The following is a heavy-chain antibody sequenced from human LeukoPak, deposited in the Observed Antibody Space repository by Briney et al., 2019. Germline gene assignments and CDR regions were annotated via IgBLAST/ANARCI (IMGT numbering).Heavy chain of an antibody. CDR1: GFTFSSYW. J-gene: IGHJ4*02. CDR3: ARDRGYSYGYYFDY. Sequence: GGSLRLSCAASGFTFSSYWMSWVRQAPGKGLEWVANIKQDGSEKYYVDSVKGRITISRDNAKNSLYLQMNSLRAEDTAVYYCARDRGYSYGYYFDYWGQGTLATVSS. CDR2: IKQDGSEK. V-gene: IGHV3-7*01. D-gene: IGHD5-18*01.